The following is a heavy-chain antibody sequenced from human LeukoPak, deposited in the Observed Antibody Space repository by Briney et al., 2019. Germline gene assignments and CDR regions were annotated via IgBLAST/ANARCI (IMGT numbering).Heavy chain of an antibody. CDR1: GFTFSSYA. V-gene: IGHV3-23*01. Sequence: PGGSLRLSCAASGFTFSSYAMSWVRQAPGKGLEWVSVISVSGGSTYYADSVKGRFTISRDNSKNTLYLQMNSLRAEDTAVYYCARASMIVVVSNFDYWGQGTLVTVSS. D-gene: IGHD3-22*01. CDR2: ISVSGGST. J-gene: IGHJ4*02. CDR3: ARASMIVVVSNFDY.